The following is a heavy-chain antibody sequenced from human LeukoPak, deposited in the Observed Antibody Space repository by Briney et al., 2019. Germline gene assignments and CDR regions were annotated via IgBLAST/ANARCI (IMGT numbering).Heavy chain of an antibody. J-gene: IGHJ3*02. Sequence: PSETLSLTCTVSGGSISSSNWWSWVRQPPGKGLEWIGEIYHSGSTNYNPSLKSRVTISVDKSKNQFSLKLSSVTAADTAVYYCASILTVRIPGAFDIWGQGTMVTVSS. D-gene: IGHD2-15*01. CDR2: IYHSGST. CDR1: GGSISSSNW. CDR3: ASILTVRIPGAFDI. V-gene: IGHV4-4*02.